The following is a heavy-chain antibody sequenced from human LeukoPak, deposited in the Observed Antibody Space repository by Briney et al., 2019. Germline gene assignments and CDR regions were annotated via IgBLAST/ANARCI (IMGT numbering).Heavy chain of an antibody. D-gene: IGHD4-17*01. CDR3: ARSSDYGDYLKYFQH. Sequence: SVTVSCKASGGTFSSYAISWVRQAPGQGLEWMGGIIPIFGTANYAQKFQGRVTITADESTSTAYMELSSLRSEDTAVCYCARSSDYGDYLKYFQHWGQGTMVTVSS. J-gene: IGHJ1*01. CDR2: IIPIFGTA. CDR1: GGTFSSYA. V-gene: IGHV1-69*13.